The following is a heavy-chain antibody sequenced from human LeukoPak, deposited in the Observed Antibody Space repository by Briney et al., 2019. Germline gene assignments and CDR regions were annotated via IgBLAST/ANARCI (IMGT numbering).Heavy chain of an antibody. CDR2: IKQDGSEK. CDR3: ARLGVGAHYYFDY. J-gene: IGHJ4*02. Sequence: GGSLRLSCAASGFTFSSYWMSWVRQAPGKGLEWVANIKQDGSEKYYVDSVKGRFTISRDNAKNSLYLQMNSLRAEDTAVYYCARLGVGAHYYFDYWGQGTLVTVSS. D-gene: IGHD1-26*01. CDR1: GFTFSSYW. V-gene: IGHV3-7*03.